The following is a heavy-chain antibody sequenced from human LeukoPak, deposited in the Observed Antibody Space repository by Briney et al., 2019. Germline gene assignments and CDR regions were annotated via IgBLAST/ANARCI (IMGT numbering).Heavy chain of an antibody. V-gene: IGHV7-4-1*02. D-gene: IGHD3-22*01. CDR2: INTNTGNP. CDR3: AREYYDSSGPPALYGMDV. J-gene: IGHJ6*02. CDR1: GYTFTSYA. Sequence: GASVNVSCTASGYTFTSYAMNWVRQAPGQGLEWMGWINTNTGNPTYAQGFTGRFVFSLDTSVSTAYLQISSLKAEDTAVYYCAREYYDSSGPPALYGMDVWGQGTTVTVSS.